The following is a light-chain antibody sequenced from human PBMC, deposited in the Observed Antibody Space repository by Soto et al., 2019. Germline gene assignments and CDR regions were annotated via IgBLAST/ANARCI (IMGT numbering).Light chain of an antibody. CDR2: DVS. Sequence: QSALTQPPSVSGSPGQSVAISCTGTSSDVGSSNGVSWYQQHPGTAPKLMIYDVSNRPSGVPDRFSGSKSGNTASLTISGLQAEDEADYYCSSYTSSSTYVFGTGTKLTVL. V-gene: IGLV2-18*02. CDR3: SSYTSSSTYV. J-gene: IGLJ1*01. CDR1: SSDVGSSNG.